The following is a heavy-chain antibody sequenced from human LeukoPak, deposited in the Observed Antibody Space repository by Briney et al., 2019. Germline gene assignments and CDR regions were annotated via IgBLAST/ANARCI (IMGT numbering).Heavy chain of an antibody. Sequence: GGSLRLSCVASGFSFTGHSMHWVRQAPGKGLEWVAVVSYDEKTIFYADSLKGRFTVSRDNSKNTVYLQMNSLRDEDTAVYYCAREKQSGGTPFDYWGQGTLVTVSS. V-gene: IGHV3-30*04. CDR3: AREKQSGGTPFDY. CDR1: GFSFTGHS. J-gene: IGHJ4*02. CDR2: VSYDEKTI. D-gene: IGHD1-26*01.